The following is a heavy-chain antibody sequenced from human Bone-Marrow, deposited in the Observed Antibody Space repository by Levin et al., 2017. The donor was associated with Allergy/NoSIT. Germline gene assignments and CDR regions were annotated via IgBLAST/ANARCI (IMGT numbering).Heavy chain of an antibody. Sequence: ASVKVSCKISGHPLSEVAMHWVRQGPGKGLEWMGRFDPEDGETVNQERFPDRVTVTEDTSIDTVFMELSGLRSEDTAIYYCTTEAFDIWGQGTAVIVSS. CDR3: TTEAFDI. CDR2: FDPEDGET. V-gene: IGHV1-24*01. CDR1: GHPLSEVA. J-gene: IGHJ3*02.